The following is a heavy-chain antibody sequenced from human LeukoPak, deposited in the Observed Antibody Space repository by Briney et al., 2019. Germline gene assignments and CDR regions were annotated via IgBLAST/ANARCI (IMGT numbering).Heavy chain of an antibody. V-gene: IGHV4-34*01. CDR1: GGSISGYY. CDR2: INHSGST. CDR3: ARGPTYQPIDY. D-gene: IGHD2-2*01. Sequence: PSETLSLTCTVSGGSISGYYWSWIRQPPGKGLEWIGEINHSGSTNYNPSLKSRVTISVDTSKNQFSLKLSSVTAADTAVYYCARGPTYQPIDYWGQGTLVTVSS. J-gene: IGHJ4*02.